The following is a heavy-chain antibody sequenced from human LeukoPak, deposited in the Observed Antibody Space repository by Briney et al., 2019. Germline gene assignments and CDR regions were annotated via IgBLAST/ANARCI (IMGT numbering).Heavy chain of an antibody. CDR3: ARDWVGANFDAFDI. CDR1: GFTFSSYA. CDR2: ISYDGSNK. D-gene: IGHD1-26*01. V-gene: IGHV3-30-3*01. Sequence: PGGSLRLSCAASGFTFSSYATHWVRQAPGKGLEWVAVISYDGSNKYYADSVKGRFTISRDNSKNTLYLQMNSLRAEDTAVYYCARDWVGANFDAFDIWGQGTMVTVSS. J-gene: IGHJ3*02.